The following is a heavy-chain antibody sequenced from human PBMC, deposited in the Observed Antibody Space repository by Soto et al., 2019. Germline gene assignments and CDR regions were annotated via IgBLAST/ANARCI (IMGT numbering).Heavy chain of an antibody. Sequence: EVQLVESGGGLVQPGGSLRLSCAASGFSFGTYWISWVRQAPGKGLEWVANIEEDGSEEYYVDSVKGRFTISGDNAKNSLDLQMNSLRAEDTAMYYCARDEGCGGGSCYSIWRYWGQGTLVTVSP. J-gene: IGHJ4*02. D-gene: IGHD2-15*01. CDR2: IEEDGSEE. V-gene: IGHV3-7*01. CDR3: ARDEGCGGGSCYSIWRY. CDR1: GFSFGTYW.